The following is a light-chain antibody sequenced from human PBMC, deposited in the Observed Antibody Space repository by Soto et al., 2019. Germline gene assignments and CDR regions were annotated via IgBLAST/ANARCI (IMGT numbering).Light chain of an antibody. CDR2: GAS. Sequence: DIPMTQSPSSLSASLGDRVTITCRASQTVSTYLHWYQQNPGEAPKLLIYGASNLGGGVPSRFSGSGVGTDFTLTISGLQPEDFATYYCQQSYRIPYTVGQGTKLEIK. V-gene: IGKV1-39*01. J-gene: IGKJ2*01. CDR1: QTVSTY. CDR3: QQSYRIPYT.